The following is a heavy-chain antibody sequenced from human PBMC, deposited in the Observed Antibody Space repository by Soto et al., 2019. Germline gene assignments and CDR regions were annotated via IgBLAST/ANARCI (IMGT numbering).Heavy chain of an antibody. D-gene: IGHD5-18*01. Sequence: GASLKVSCKASGYTFTSYYMHWVRQAPGQGLEWMGIINPSGGSTSYAQKFQGRVTMTRDTSTSTVYMELSSLRSEDTAVYYCARVYVDTAMVNWGQGTLVTVSS. V-gene: IGHV1-46*03. CDR2: INPSGGST. CDR1: GYTFTSYY. CDR3: ARVYVDTAMVN. J-gene: IGHJ4*02.